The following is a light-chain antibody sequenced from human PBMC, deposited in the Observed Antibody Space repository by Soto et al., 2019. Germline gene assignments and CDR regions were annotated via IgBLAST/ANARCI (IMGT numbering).Light chain of an antibody. Sequence: DIQMTPSPSFLSPSVGDRVTITCRASKSINNYLNWYQQKQGTAPKLLIIAASNLQSGVPSRFGGSGSGTTYNLTNSSLQHEDFLTYYCQQSDSSVGLTCGGGPNVEI. CDR2: AAS. J-gene: IGKJ4*01. CDR1: KSINNY. CDR3: QQSDSSVGLT. V-gene: IGKV1-39*01.